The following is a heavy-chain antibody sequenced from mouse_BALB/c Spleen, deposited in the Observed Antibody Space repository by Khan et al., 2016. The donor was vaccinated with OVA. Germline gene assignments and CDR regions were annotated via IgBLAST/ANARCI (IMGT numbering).Heavy chain of an antibody. V-gene: IGHV1-7*01. CDR1: GYTFSSYW. Sequence: QVQLQQSGAEQAKPGASVKMSCKTSGYTFSSYWMHWVKQRPGQGLEWIGYINPTSGYTEYNETFKDKATLSADKSSSTAYMHLTRLTSDDSAVYYCARDRIDYWGQGTTLTVSS. CDR3: ARDRIDY. CDR2: INPTSGYT. J-gene: IGHJ2*01.